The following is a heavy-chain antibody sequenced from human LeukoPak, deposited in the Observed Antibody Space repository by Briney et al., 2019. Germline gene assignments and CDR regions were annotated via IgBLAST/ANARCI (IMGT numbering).Heavy chain of an antibody. Sequence: GGSLRLSCAVSGFTFTTYGMHWVRQAPGKGLEWVAVIWYDGNNIYYADSVKGRFTISRDNSKNTLYLQMNSLRAEDTAVYYCAKDPIAVAGNNYYRMDVWGQGTTVTVSS. CDR1: GFTFTTYG. D-gene: IGHD6-19*01. CDR3: AKDPIAVAGNNYYRMDV. J-gene: IGHJ6*02. V-gene: IGHV3-30*02. CDR2: IWYDGNNI.